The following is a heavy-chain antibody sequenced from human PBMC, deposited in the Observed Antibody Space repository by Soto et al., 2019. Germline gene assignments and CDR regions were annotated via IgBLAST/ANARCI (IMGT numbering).Heavy chain of an antibody. CDR2: ISYNGSNQ. CDR3: AKDRRDCSGGSCSHYFEY. V-gene: IGHV3-30*18. D-gene: IGHD2-15*01. Sequence: GGSLRLSCPASGLTFSRYGMHWVCQAAGKGLDWEALISYNGSNQYYADSVKRRFTISRDNSKNTLYLQMNSPRAEHTAVYYCAKDRRDCSGGSCSHYFEYWCQGPLVTVSS. J-gene: IGHJ4*02. CDR1: GLTFSRYG.